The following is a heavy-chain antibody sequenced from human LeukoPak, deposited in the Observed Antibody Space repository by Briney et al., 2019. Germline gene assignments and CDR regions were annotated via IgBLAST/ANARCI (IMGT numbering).Heavy chain of an antibody. CDR1: GFTFNTYA. Sequence: GGSLRLSCAGSGFTFNTYAMSWFRQAPGKGLEWVSSISDSGSNTFYADSVKGRFTISRDNSKNTADLQMNSLRVDDSAIYYCANSRYCSGGSCYFDYWGQGTLVTVSS. V-gene: IGHV3-23*01. D-gene: IGHD2-15*01. J-gene: IGHJ4*02. CDR2: ISDSGSNT. CDR3: ANSRYCSGGSCYFDY.